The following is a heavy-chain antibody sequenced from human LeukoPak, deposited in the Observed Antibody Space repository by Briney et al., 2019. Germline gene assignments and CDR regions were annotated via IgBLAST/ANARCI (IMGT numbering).Heavy chain of an antibody. CDR3: AKDPHIVVVPPTSGGGTY. CDR2: IYSTDRT. Sequence: GGSLRLSCAASGITVSTNYMNWVRQAPGKGLEWVSVIYSTDRTNYADSVQGRFTISRDPSKNTLYLQMNSLRAEDTAVYYCAKDPHIVVVPPTSGGGTYWGQGTLVTVSS. V-gene: IGHV3-66*03. J-gene: IGHJ4*02. D-gene: IGHD2-2*01. CDR1: GITVSTNY.